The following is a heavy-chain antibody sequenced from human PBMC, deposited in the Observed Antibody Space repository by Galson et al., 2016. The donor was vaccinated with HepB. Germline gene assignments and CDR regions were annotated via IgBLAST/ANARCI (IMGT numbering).Heavy chain of an antibody. J-gene: IGHJ5*02. CDR2: IYQSGST. D-gene: IGHD5-18*01. V-gene: IGHV4-30-2*01. CDR1: GGSISSGDYS. Sequence: TLSLTCAVSGGSISSGDYSWSWIRQPPGKGLEWIGYIYQSGSTYYNPSHQSRVPISLYRSKNPFSLKLSSVTAADTAVYYWARGQYTFGPWGRGTRVTVSS. CDR3: ARGQYTFGP.